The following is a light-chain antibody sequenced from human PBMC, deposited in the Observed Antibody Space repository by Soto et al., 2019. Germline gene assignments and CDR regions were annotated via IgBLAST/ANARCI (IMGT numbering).Light chain of an antibody. J-gene: IGKJ1*01. V-gene: IGKV3-15*01. Sequence: EIVMTQSSATLSVSPGERVILSCRASQSINSDLAWYQQKPGQAPRFLIYGASTRATGIPARFSGSGSGTQFTLTISSLQSEDSPLYYCQHYNNWPWTFGQGTKV. CDR1: QSINSD. CDR3: QHYNNWPWT. CDR2: GAS.